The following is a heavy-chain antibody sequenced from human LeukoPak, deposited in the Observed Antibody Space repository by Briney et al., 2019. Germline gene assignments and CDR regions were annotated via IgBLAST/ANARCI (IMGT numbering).Heavy chain of an antibody. D-gene: IGHD1/OR15-1a*01. Sequence: EASVKVSCKASGYTFTSYDINWVRQATGQGLEWMGWMNPNSGNTGYAQKFQGRVTMTRNTSISTAYMELSSLRSGDTAVYYCARGSEQAGDFDYWGQGTLVTVSS. CDR1: GYTFTSYD. CDR2: MNPNSGNT. CDR3: ARGSEQAGDFDY. J-gene: IGHJ4*02. V-gene: IGHV1-8*01.